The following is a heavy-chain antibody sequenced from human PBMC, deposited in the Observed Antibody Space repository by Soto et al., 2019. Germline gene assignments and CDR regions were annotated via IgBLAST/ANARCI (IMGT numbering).Heavy chain of an antibody. Sequence: GGSLRLSCAASGFTFSSYGMHWVRQAPGKGLEWVAVISYDGSNKYYADSVKGRFTISRDNSKNTLYLQMNSLRAEDTAVYYCAKTVFDYWGQGTLVTVS. J-gene: IGHJ4*02. D-gene: IGHD4-17*01. V-gene: IGHV3-30*18. CDR2: ISYDGSNK. CDR1: GFTFSSYG. CDR3: AKTVFDY.